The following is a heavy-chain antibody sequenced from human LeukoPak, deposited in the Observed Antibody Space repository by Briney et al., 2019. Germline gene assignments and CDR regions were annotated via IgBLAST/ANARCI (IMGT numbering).Heavy chain of an antibody. CDR1: GFTFSSYA. V-gene: IGHV3-23*01. CDR3: AKDHYDILTGYSGSYYYYGMDA. CDR2: ISGSGGST. D-gene: IGHD3-9*01. J-gene: IGHJ6*02. Sequence: GSLRLSCAASGFTFSSYAMSWVRQAPGKGLEWVSAISGSGGSTYYADSVKGRFTISRDNSKNTLYLQMNSLRAEDTAVYYCAKDHYDILTGYSGSYYYYGMDAWGQGTTVTVSS.